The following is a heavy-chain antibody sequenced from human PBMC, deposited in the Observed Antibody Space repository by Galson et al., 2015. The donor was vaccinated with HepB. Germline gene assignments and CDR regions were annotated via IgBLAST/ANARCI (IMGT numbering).Heavy chain of an antibody. V-gene: IGHV1-69*13. CDR2: IIPIFGTA. J-gene: IGHJ6*02. CDR1: GGTFSSYA. Sequence: SVKVSCKASGGTFSSYAISWVRQAPGQGLEWMGGIIPIFGTANCAQKFQGRVTITADESTSTAYMELSSLRSEDTAVYYCARTYYDFWSGYSIRGGDGMDVWGQGTTVTVSS. D-gene: IGHD3-3*01. CDR3: ARTYYDFWSGYSIRGGDGMDV.